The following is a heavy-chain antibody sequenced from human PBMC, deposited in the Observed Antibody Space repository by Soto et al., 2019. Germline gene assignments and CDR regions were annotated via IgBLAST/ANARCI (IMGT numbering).Heavy chain of an antibody. CDR2: FYHSGNS. D-gene: IGHD5-18*01. Sequence: PSETLSLTCSVSGGSIRSYYWSWIRQSPEKGLEWIGYFYHSGNSNYNPPLKSRVTVSVDTSKNQLSLSLRSVAAADTAVYFCARISSVDPYGYVNGGLDVWGQGTTVTVSS. CDR1: GGSIRSYY. V-gene: IGHV4-59*01. CDR3: ARISSVDPYGYVNGGLDV. J-gene: IGHJ6*02.